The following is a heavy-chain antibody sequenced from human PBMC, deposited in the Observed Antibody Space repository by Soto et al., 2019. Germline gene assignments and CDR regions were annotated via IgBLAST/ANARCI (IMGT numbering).Heavy chain of an antibody. D-gene: IGHD6-19*01. CDR2: IYSGGST. Sequence: EVQLVETGGGLIQPGGSLRLSCAASGFTVSSNYMSWVRQAPGKGLEWVSVIYSGGSTYYADSVKGRFTISRDNSKNTLYLQMNSLRAEDTAVYYCAGPSSGWSAHTGPRYFDLWGRGTLVTVSS. J-gene: IGHJ2*01. CDR1: GFTVSSNY. V-gene: IGHV3-53*02. CDR3: AGPSSGWSAHTGPRYFDL.